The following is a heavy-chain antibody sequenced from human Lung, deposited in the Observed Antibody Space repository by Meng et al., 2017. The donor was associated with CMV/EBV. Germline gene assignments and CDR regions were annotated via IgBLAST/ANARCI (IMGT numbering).Heavy chain of an antibody. J-gene: IGHJ4*02. D-gene: IGHD4-23*01. V-gene: IGHV3-48*04. CDR1: GFTFSSYS. CDR2: ISSSSSTI. Sequence: SCAASGFTFSSYSMNWVRQAPGKGLEVVSYISSSSSTIYYADSVKGRFTISRDNAKNSLYLQMNSLRAEDTAVYYCVRGGVTPSLWVQGTLVTVSS. CDR3: VRGGVTPSL.